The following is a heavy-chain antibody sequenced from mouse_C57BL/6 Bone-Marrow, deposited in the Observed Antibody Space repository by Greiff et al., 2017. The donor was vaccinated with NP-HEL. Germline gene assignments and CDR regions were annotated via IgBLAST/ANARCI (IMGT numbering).Heavy chain of an antibody. CDR2: INYDGSSP. CDR3: ARVEYGSLAY. D-gene: IGHD1-1*01. Sequence: EVKVVESEGGLVQPGSSMKLSCTASGFTFSDYYMAWVRQVPEKGLEWVANINYDGSSPYYLDSLNSRFIISRDNEKNILYLQMSSLKSEDTATYYCARVEYGSLAYWGQGTLVTVSA. V-gene: IGHV5-16*01. CDR1: GFTFSDYY. J-gene: IGHJ3*01.